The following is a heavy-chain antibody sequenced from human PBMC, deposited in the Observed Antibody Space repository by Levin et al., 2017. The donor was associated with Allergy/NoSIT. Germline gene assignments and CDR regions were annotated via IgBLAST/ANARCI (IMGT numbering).Heavy chain of an antibody. V-gene: IGHV3-30*18. J-gene: IGHJ6*02. CDR1: GFTFSNYG. Sequence: GGSLRLSCAASGFTFSNYGMHWVRQAPGKGLEWVAIIAYDGSTKFYADTVKGRFTISRDNSKNTLYLQMNSLRPEDTAVYFCANSNSGWDYYGMDVWGQGTTVTVSS. CDR3: ANSNSGWDYYGMDV. CDR2: IAYDGSTK. D-gene: IGHD6-19*01.